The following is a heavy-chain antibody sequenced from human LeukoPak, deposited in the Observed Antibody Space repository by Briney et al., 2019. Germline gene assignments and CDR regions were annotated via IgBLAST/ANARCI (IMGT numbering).Heavy chain of an antibody. CDR2: INPNSGGT. V-gene: IGHV1-2*02. Sequence: ASVKVSCKASGYTFTGYYMHWVRQAPGQGLEWMGWINPNSGGTNYAQRFQGRVTMTRDTSISTAYMELSRLRSDDTAVYYCASGIKSILVGAHDAFDIWGQGTMVTVSS. J-gene: IGHJ3*02. CDR1: GYTFTGYY. CDR3: ASGIKSILVGAHDAFDI. D-gene: IGHD1-26*01.